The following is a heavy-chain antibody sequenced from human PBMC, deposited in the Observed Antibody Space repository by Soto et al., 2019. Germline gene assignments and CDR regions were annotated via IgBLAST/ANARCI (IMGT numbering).Heavy chain of an antibody. CDR2: IIPIFGTA. D-gene: IGHD3-22*01. J-gene: IGHJ6*02. CDR1: GGTFSSYA. CDR3: ARTNDSSGYYYRYYYYGMDV. Sequence: QVQLVQSGAEVKKPGSSVKVSCKASGGTFSSYAISWVRQAPGQGLEWMGGIIPIFGTANHAQKFQGRVTITADESTSTAYMELSSLRSEDTAVYYCARTNDSSGYYYRYYYYGMDVWGQGTTVTVSS. V-gene: IGHV1-69*12.